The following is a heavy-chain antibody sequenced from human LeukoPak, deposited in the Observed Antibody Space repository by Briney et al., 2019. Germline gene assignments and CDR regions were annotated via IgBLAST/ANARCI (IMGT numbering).Heavy chain of an antibody. Sequence: SETLSLTCTVSGGSISSSSYYWGWIRQPPGKGLEWIGSIYYSGSTYYNPSLKSRLTISVDTSKNQFSLKLSSVTAADTAIYYCARDKGHYDVDYWGQGTPVTVSS. V-gene: IGHV4-39*07. CDR1: GGSISSSSYY. CDR3: ARDKGHYDVDY. D-gene: IGHD3-16*01. J-gene: IGHJ4*02. CDR2: IYYSGST.